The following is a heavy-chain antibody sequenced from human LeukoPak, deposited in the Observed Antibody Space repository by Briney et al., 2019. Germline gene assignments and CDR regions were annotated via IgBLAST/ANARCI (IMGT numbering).Heavy chain of an antibody. D-gene: IGHD3-9*01. CDR1: GFTVSSNY. V-gene: IGHV3-66*01. CDR3: ARGPLRYFDWLRGGNQNWFDP. CDR2: IYSGGST. J-gene: IGHJ5*02. Sequence: GGSLRLSCAAAGFTVSSNYMIWVRQALGKGLEWVSVIYSGGSTYYADSVKGRFTISRDNSKNTLYLQMNSLRVEDTAVYYCARGPLRYFDWLRGGNQNWFDPWGQGTLVTVSS.